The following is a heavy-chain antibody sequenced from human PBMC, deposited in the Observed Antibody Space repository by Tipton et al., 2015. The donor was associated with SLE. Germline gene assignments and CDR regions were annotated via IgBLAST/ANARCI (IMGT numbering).Heavy chain of an antibody. V-gene: IGHV4-39*07. CDR2: IYYSGST. Sequence: TLSLTCTVSGGSISSSSYYWGWIRQPPGKGLEWIGSIYYSGSTYYNPSLKSRVTISVDTSKNQFSLKLSSVTAADTAVYYCARMGVGATQRAFDIWGQGTMVTVSS. D-gene: IGHD1-26*01. CDR3: ARMGVGATQRAFDI. J-gene: IGHJ3*02. CDR1: GGSISSSSYY.